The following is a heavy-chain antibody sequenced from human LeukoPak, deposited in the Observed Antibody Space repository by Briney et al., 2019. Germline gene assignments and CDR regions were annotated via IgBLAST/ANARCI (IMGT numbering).Heavy chain of an antibody. CDR1: GFTFSDYY. D-gene: IGHD1-26*01. CDR3: ARDSELGAFDY. J-gene: IGHJ4*02. Sequence: GGSLRLSCAASGFTFSDYYMSWIRQAPGKGLERVSYISSSGSTIYYADSVKGRFTISRDNAKNSLYLQMNSLRAEDTAVYYCARDSELGAFDYWGQGTLVTVSS. V-gene: IGHV3-11*04. CDR2: ISSSGSTI.